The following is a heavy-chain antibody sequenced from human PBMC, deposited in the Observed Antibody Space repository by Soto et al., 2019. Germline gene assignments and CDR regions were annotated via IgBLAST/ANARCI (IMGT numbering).Heavy chain of an antibody. CDR2: IKSDSSGI. D-gene: IGHD6-25*01. V-gene: IGHV3-48*02. CDR3: ARDSSGSSDY. J-gene: IGHJ4*02. CDR1: GFTFSGYN. Sequence: EVQLVESGGGLVQPGGSLRLSCAASGFTFSGYNMNWIRQAPGKGLEWVSSIKSDSSGIWYADSVKGRFTMSRDNAKNSLHPQINSLRDVTTVVYCCARDSSGSSDYWGQGTLVAVSS.